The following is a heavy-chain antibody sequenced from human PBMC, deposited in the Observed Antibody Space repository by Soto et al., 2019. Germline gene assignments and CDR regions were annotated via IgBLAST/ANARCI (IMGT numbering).Heavy chain of an antibody. V-gene: IGHV4-34*01. J-gene: IGHJ4*02. D-gene: IGHD3-22*01. CDR3: ARGPTIKGSSGLDY. CDR2: INHSGST. CDR1: GGSFSGYY. Sequence: SETLSLTCAVYGGSFSGYYWSWIRQPPGKGLEWIGEINHSGSTNYNPSLKSRVTISVDTSKNQFSLKLSSVTAADTAVYYCARGPTIKGSSGLDYWGQGTLVTVSS.